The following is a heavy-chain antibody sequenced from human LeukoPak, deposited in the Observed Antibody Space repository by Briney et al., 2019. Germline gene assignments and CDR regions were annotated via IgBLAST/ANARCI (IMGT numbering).Heavy chain of an antibody. V-gene: IGHV3-23*01. D-gene: IGHD2-8*02. CDR2: ISYSGSST. CDR3: GKDSRTGGPRAFDS. CDR1: GFTFSSYA. J-gene: IGHJ4*02. Sequence: GGSLRLSCAASGFTFSSYAMTWVRQAPGKGLEWVSTISYSGSSTYYADSVKGRFTISRDNSKNTLYLQMGSLRAEDTAVYYCGKDSRTGGPRAFDSWGQGTLVTVSS.